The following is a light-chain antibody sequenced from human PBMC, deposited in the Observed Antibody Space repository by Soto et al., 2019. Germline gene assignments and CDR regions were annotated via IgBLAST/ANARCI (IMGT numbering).Light chain of an antibody. CDR1: QSVGKY. J-gene: IGKJ1*01. CDR3: QQRGNRPPWT. Sequence: EIVMTQSPATLSLSPGARATLSCRASQSVGKYLVWYQQKPGQAPRLLIYDASNRATGIPARFSGSGSGTDFTLTISSLEPEDVAVYYCQQRGNRPPWTFGQGTKVDIK. CDR2: DAS. V-gene: IGKV3-11*01.